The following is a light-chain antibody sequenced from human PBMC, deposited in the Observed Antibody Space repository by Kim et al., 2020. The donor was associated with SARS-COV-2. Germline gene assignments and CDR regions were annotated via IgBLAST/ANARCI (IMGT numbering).Light chain of an antibody. Sequence: SVTRQEKVTITCRTNENIGYSLHWYQQRPDQSPSLLIRFGSQAVSGVPSRFSGSGSGTHFTLTISSLEAEDVAIYYCLQSRDLPFSFGQGTKLEI. CDR1: ENIGYS. CDR3: LQSRDLPFS. V-gene: IGKV6-21*01. J-gene: IGKJ2*03. CDR2: FGS.